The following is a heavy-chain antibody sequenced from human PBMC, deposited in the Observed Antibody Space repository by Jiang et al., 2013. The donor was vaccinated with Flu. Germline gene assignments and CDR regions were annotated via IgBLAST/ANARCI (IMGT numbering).Heavy chain of an antibody. D-gene: IGHD3-10*01. J-gene: IGHJ4*02. CDR3: ARGNYGSGSYTLDY. CDR1: GYTFTSYD. Sequence: SGAEVKKPGASVKVSCKTSGYTFTSYDINWVRQATGQGLEWMGWMNPNSGNTGYPQKFQGRVTMTRNTPKSTAYMELSSLRSEDTAVYYCARGNYGSGSYTLDYWGQGTLVTVSS. CDR2: MNPNSGNT. V-gene: IGHV1-8*01.